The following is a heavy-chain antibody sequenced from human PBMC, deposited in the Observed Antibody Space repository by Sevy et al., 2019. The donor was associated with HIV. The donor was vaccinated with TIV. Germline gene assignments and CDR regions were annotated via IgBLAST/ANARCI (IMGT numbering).Heavy chain of an antibody. V-gene: IGHV3-21*01. CDR2: ISSSSSYI. CDR3: ARARGLGRSSGEDYYYYYGMDV. D-gene: IGHD3-16*01. J-gene: IGHJ6*02. CDR1: GFTFSSYS. Sequence: GGSLRLSCAASGFTFSSYSMNWVRQAPGKGLEWVSSISSSSSYIYYAGSVKGRFTIARDNSKNSLYLQMNSLRAEDTAVYYWARARGLGRSSGEDYYYYYGMDVWGQGTTVTVSS.